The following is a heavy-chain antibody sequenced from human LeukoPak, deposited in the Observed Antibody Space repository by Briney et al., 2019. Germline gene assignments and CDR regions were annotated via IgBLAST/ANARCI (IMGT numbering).Heavy chain of an antibody. Sequence: SETLSLTCTVSGGSISSYYWSWIRQPPGEGLEWIGYIYYSGSTNYNPSLKSRVTISVDTSKNQFSLKLSSVTAADTAVYYCARAPPPIQGAITFDYWGQGTLVTVSS. J-gene: IGHJ4*02. CDR2: IYYSGST. V-gene: IGHV4-59*01. CDR3: ARAPPPIQGAITFDY. CDR1: GGSISSYY. D-gene: IGHD3-16*01.